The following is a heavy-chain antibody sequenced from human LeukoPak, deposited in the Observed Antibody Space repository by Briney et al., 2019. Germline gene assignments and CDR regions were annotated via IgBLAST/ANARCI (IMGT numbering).Heavy chain of an antibody. V-gene: IGHV3-74*01. CDR2: INSDGSST. CDR3: ARVGYPGEGYCSGGSCYGNFDY. Sequence: GGSLRLSCAASGFTFSRYWMHWVRQAPGKGLVWVSRINSDGSSTSYADSVRGRFTISRDNAKNTLYLQMNSLRAEDTAVYYCARVGYPGEGYCSGGSCYGNFDYWGQGTLVTVSS. CDR1: GFTFSRYW. D-gene: IGHD2-15*01. J-gene: IGHJ4*02.